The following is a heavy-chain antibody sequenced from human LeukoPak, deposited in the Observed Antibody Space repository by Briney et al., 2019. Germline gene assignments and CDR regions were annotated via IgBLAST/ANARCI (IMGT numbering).Heavy chain of an antibody. V-gene: IGHV3-30-3*01. J-gene: IGHJ4*02. CDR1: GFTFSSYA. Sequence: PGGSLRLSCAASGFTFSSYAMHWVRQAPGKGLEWVAVISYDGSNKYYADSVKGRFTISRDNSKNTLYLQMNSLRAEDTAVYYCARSGGYYELVYWGQGTLVTVSS. CDR2: ISYDGSNK. CDR3: ARSGGYYELVY. D-gene: IGHD1-26*01.